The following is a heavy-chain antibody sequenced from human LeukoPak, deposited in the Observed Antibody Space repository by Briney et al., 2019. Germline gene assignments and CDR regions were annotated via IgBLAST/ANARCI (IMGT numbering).Heavy chain of an antibody. V-gene: IGHV4-59*01. D-gene: IGHD3-22*01. CDR1: GGSFSGYY. CDR2: IYESGST. Sequence: PSETLSLTCAVYGGSFSGYYWSWIRQPPGKALEWIGYIYESGSTDYNPSLKSRVTISRDTSKNQVSLKLTSVTTADTAVYYCARDLYDHDSSGYYEFWGQGTLVTVSS. CDR3: ARDLYDHDSSGYYEF. J-gene: IGHJ4*02.